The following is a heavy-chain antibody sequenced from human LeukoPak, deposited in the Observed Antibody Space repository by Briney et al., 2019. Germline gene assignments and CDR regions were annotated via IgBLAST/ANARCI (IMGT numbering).Heavy chain of an antibody. J-gene: IGHJ4*02. V-gene: IGHV4-39*07. CDR2: IYYSGST. CDR1: GGSISSNSYY. Sequence: PSETLSLTCTVSGGSISSNSYYWGWIRQPPGKGLEWIGSIYYSGSTYYNPSLNIRVTISVDTSKNQFSLNLRSVTAADTAVYYCAREILSDSTGYYLWGQGTLVTVSS. D-gene: IGHD3-22*01. CDR3: AREILSDSTGYYL.